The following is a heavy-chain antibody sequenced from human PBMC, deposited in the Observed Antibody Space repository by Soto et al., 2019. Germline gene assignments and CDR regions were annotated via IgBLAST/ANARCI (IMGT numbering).Heavy chain of an antibody. J-gene: IGHJ4*02. CDR2: INHSGST. CDR1: GGSSSSGGYY. CDR3: AREEHYYGSGSYFL. D-gene: IGHD3-10*01. V-gene: IGHV4-39*07. Sequence: LETLSLTCTVSGGSSSSGGYYWSWIRQHPGKGLEWIGEINHSGSTNYNPSLKSRVTISVDTSKNQFSLKLSSATAADTAVYYCAREEHYYGSGSYFLGGQGTLVTVSS.